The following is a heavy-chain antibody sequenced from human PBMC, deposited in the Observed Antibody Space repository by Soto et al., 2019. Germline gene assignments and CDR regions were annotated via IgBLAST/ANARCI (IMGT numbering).Heavy chain of an antibody. CDR3: ARGDRGAFDL. Sequence: EVQLVESGGGLVQPGESLRLSCAASGFTFDYYWMHWVRQAPGKGLVWVSRIYSDGTSTTYADSVKGRFTISRDNAKNTGVLPMNSLRADDTAGYYCARGDRGAFDLWGQGTVVTVSS. V-gene: IGHV3-74*01. CDR2: IYSDGTST. D-gene: IGHD1-26*01. CDR1: GFTFDYYW. J-gene: IGHJ3*01.